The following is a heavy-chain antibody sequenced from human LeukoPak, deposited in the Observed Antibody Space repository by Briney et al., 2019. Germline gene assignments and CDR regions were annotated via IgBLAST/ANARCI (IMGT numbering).Heavy chain of an antibody. D-gene: IGHD6-13*01. J-gene: IGHJ6*03. CDR3: ARYAAAAGPRYYYYYYMDV. V-gene: IGHV3-11*01. Sequence: GGSLRLSCVASGLTFSDTNLAWIRQAPGKGLEWISYIRGVPTDLYYADSVKGRFTISRDNSKNTLYLQMNSLRAEDTAVYYCARYAAAAGPRYYYYYYMDVWGKGTTVTVSS. CDR2: IRGVPTDL. CDR1: GLTFSDTN.